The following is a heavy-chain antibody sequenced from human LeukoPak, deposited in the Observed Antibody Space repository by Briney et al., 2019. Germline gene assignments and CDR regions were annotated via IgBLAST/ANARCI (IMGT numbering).Heavy chain of an antibody. CDR2: ITYDGSEM. J-gene: IGHJ5*02. CDR1: GFTLRSYG. CDR3: ARSGGYPYDYDSFDP. D-gene: IGHD5-18*01. V-gene: IGHV3-30*19. Sequence: GGSLRLSCAASGFTLRSYGMYCVRQAPGKGLECVAFITYDGSEMYYADSVKGRFTISRDNSRDTLYLQVNSLRGDDTAIYYCARSGGYPYDYDSFDPWGQGTLVTVSS.